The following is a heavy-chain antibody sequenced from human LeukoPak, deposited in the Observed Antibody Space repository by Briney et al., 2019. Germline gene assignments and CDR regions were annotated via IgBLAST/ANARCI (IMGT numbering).Heavy chain of an antibody. Sequence: PSETLSLTCTVSGSSISSSSYYWGWIRQPPGKGLEWIGSIYYSGSTYYNPSLKSRVTISVDTSKNQFSLKLSSVTAADTAVYYCARQNSRLGDCYDYWGQGTLVTVSS. J-gene: IGHJ4*02. CDR2: IYYSGST. D-gene: IGHD2-21*01. CDR1: GSSISSSSYY. CDR3: ARQNSRLGDCYDY. V-gene: IGHV4-39*01.